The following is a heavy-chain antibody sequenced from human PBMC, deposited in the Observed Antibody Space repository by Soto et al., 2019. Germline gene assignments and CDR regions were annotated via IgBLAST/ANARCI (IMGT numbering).Heavy chain of an antibody. J-gene: IGHJ6*02. V-gene: IGHV1-2*02. Sequence: ASVKVSCKASGYTFTGYYMHWVRQAPGQGLEWMGWINPNSGGTTYAQKFQGRVTMTRDTSISTAYMELSRLRSDDTAVYYCARDNYDFWSGYRQNYGMDVWGQGTTVTVSS. CDR2: INPNSGGT. D-gene: IGHD3-3*01. CDR3: ARDNYDFWSGYRQNYGMDV. CDR1: GYTFTGYY.